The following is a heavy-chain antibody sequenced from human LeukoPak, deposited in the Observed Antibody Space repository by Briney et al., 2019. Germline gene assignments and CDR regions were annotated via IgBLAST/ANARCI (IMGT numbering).Heavy chain of an antibody. CDR1: GGSISSSYY. Sequence: PSETLSLTCTVSGGSISSSYYWGWIRQPPGKGLEWIGSIYYSGSTYYNPSLKSRVTISVDTSKNQFSLKLSSVTAADTAVYYCARHELGSFPVDYWGQGTLVTVSS. J-gene: IGHJ4*02. CDR2: IYYSGST. D-gene: IGHD1-26*01. CDR3: ARHELGSFPVDY. V-gene: IGHV4-39*01.